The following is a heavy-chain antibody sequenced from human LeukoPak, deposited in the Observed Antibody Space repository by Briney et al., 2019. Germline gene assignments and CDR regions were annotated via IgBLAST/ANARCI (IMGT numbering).Heavy chain of an antibody. D-gene: IGHD5-18*01. CDR3: ARVRGYSYGENDY. J-gene: IGHJ4*02. Sequence: GGSLRLSCAASGFTFDDYAMHWVRQAPGKGLEWVSGISWNSGSIGYADFVKGRFTISRDNAKNSLYLQMNSLRAEDTALYYCARVRGYSYGENDYWGQGTLVTVSS. CDR1: GFTFDDYA. V-gene: IGHV3-9*01. CDR2: ISWNSGSI.